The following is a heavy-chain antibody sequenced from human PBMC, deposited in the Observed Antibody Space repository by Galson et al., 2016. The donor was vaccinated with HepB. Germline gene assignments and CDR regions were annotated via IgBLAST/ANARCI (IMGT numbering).Heavy chain of an antibody. D-gene: IGHD2-8*01. Sequence: SLRLSCAASGFTFSDYYMIWIRQAPGKGLEWVSYIDPSGGNIDYADSVKGRFTLSRDNAKESLSLQMNSLRAEDTALYYCARDMLGRGAYWGQGTLVTVSS. V-gene: IGHV3-11*01. CDR2: IDPSGGNI. J-gene: IGHJ4*02. CDR1: GFTFSDYY. CDR3: ARDMLGRGAY.